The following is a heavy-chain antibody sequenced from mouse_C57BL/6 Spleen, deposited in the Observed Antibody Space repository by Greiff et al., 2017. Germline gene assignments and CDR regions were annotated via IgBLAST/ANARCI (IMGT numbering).Heavy chain of an antibody. V-gene: IGHV1-15*01. CDR3: TREGIVRKFYYAMDY. D-gene: IGHD2-5*01. CDR2: IDPETGGT. Sequence: QVQLKESGAELVRPGASVTLSCKASGYTFTDYEMHWVKQTPVHGLEWIGAIDPETGGTAYNQKFKGKAILTADKSSSTAYMELRSLTSEDSAVYYCTREGIVRKFYYAMDYWGQGTSVTVSS. J-gene: IGHJ4*01. CDR1: GYTFTDYE.